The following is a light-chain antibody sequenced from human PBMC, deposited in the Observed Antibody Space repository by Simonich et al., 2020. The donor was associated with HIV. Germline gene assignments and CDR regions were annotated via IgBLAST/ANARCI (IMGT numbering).Light chain of an antibody. Sequence: EIVMTQSPATLSVSPGERAPLSCRASQSVNSNVSWYQQKPGQAPRLLIYARSTRATDIPARLSGSGSGTEFTLTISSIHSEDFAVYYCQQYNTWVSITFGQGTRLEMK. CDR3: QQYNTWVSIT. V-gene: IGKV3-15*01. CDR2: ARS. J-gene: IGKJ5*01. CDR1: QSVNSN.